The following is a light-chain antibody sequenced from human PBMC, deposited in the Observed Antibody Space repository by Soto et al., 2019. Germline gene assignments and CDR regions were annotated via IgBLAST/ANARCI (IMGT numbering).Light chain of an antibody. Sequence: DIEMTQSPSSLSASVGETITITCRANQSISSSLNWFQHSPGQPPKLLLFAASNLHAGVPPRFSGSGSGTSFSLTIRSLQPEDFATYYCQQSFNLPRTFGPGTKVDIK. CDR1: QSISSS. CDR2: AAS. CDR3: QQSFNLPRT. J-gene: IGKJ1*01. V-gene: IGKV1-39*01.